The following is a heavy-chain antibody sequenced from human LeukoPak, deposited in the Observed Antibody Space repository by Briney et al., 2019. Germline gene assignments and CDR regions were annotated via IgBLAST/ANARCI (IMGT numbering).Heavy chain of an antibody. V-gene: IGHV3-21*01. CDR3: AREARLADAFDI. CDR2: ISSSGSFI. J-gene: IGHJ3*02. Sequence: GGSLRLSCAASGFTFSDYNMNWVRQAPGKGLEWVSSISSSGSFIYYADSVKGRFTISRDNAKNSLYLQMNSLRAEDTAVYYCAREARLADAFDIWGQGTMVTVSS. D-gene: IGHD6-19*01. CDR1: GFTFSDYN.